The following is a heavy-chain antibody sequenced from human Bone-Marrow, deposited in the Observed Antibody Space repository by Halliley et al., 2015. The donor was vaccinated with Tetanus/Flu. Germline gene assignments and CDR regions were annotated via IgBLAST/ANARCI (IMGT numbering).Heavy chain of an antibody. V-gene: IGHV3-74*01. J-gene: IGHJ5*02. CDR3: SRLSYPEVDL. CDR2: INIDGSST. Sequence: GRVWVSRINIDGSSTSYADSVKGRFTISRDNAKNTLYLQMNSLRAEDTAVYYCSRLSYPEVDLWGQGTLVTFSS.